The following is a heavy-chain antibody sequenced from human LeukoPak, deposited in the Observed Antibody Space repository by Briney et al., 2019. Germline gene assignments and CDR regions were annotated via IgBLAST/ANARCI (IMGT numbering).Heavy chain of an antibody. Sequence: GGSLRLSXAASGFTFSNSDMNWVRQAPGKGVEWVSCISASGGSAQYADSVRGRFTISRDNSKNTLYLQMNSLRAEDTAVYYCAKAGSYSDISVYPLASFDFWGQGTMVTVSS. V-gene: IGHV3-23*01. J-gene: IGHJ3*01. CDR3: AKAGSYSDISVYPLASFDF. CDR1: GFTFSNSD. D-gene: IGHD3-22*01. CDR2: ISASGGSA.